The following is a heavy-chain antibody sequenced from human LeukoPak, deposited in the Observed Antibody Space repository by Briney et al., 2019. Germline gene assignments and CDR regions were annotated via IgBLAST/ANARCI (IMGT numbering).Heavy chain of an antibody. D-gene: IGHD3-10*01. CDR2: IYSGGST. J-gene: IGHJ4*02. CDR3: ARESRITMVRGVITYFDY. Sequence: GGSLRLSCAASGFTVSSNYMSWVRQAPGKGLEWVSVIYSGGSTYCADSVKGRFTISRDNSKNTLYLQMNSLRAEDTAVYYCARESRITMVRGVITYFDYWGQGTLVTVSS. CDR1: GFTVSSNY. V-gene: IGHV3-53*01.